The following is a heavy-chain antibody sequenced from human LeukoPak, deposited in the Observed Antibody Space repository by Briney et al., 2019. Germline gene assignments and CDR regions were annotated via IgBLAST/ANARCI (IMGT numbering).Heavy chain of an antibody. Sequence: ASVKVSCKASGGTFSSYTISWVRQGPGQGLEWMGRIIPILGIANYAQKFQGRVTITADKSTSTAYMELSSLRSEDTAVYYCARAGSSGYYPDYWGQGTLVTVSS. CDR3: ARAGSSGYYPDY. D-gene: IGHD3-22*01. CDR2: IIPILGIA. V-gene: IGHV1-69*02. CDR1: GGTFSSYT. J-gene: IGHJ4*02.